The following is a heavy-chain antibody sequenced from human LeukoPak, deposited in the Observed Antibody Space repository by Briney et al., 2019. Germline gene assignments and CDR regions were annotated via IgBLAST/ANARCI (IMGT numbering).Heavy chain of an antibody. CDR3: ARGSDYFDY. CDR1: GGSISSSDFY. V-gene: IGHV4-31*11. CDR2: IYYSGSA. J-gene: IGHJ4*02. Sequence: PSETLSLTCAVSGGSISSSDFYWSWIPPRPGKGLEGIGFIYYSGSAYYNPSLKSGVSISVDTSKNQFSLTLDSVTAADTAVYYCARGSDYFDYWGQGTLVTVSS.